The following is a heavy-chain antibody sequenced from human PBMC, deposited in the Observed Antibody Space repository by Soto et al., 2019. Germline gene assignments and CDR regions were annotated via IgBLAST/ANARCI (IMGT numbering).Heavy chain of an antibody. J-gene: IGHJ6*03. V-gene: IGHV3-66*01. CDR1: GFTVSANY. CDR3: ARAIRRGGLYNYHYYMDV. D-gene: IGHD3-10*01. CDR2: IYGGGST. Sequence: WGSLRLSCAASGFTVSANYMSSVRQAPEKGLEWVSFIYGGGSTYYADSVKGRLTISRDNSKSTLYLQMNSLEAEDAAVYYCARAIRRGGLYNYHYYMDVWGKGTTVTVSS.